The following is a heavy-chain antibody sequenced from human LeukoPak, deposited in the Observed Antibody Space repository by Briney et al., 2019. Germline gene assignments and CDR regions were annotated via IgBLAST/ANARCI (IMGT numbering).Heavy chain of an antibody. CDR1: GFTFDDYA. J-gene: IGHJ6*03. Sequence: GGSLRLSCAASGFTFDDYAMHWVRQAPGKGLEWVSGISWNSGSIGYADSVKGRFTISRDNSKNTLYLQMNSLRAEDTAVYYCAKPALPAATTSYYMDVWGKGTTVTVSS. V-gene: IGHV3-9*01. CDR3: AKPALPAATTSYYMDV. D-gene: IGHD2-2*01. CDR2: ISWNSGSI.